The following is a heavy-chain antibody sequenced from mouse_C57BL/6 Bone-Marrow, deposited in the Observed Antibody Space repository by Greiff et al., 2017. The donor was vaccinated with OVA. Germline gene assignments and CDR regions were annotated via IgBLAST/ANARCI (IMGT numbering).Heavy chain of an antibody. CDR3: ARELGDYYAMDY. CDR1: GISITTGNYR. J-gene: IGHJ4*01. Sequence: EVQLQQSGPGLVKPSQTVFLTCTVTGISITTGNYRWSWIRQFPGNKLEWIGYIYYSGTITYNPSLTSRTTITRDTPKNQFFLEMNSLTAEDTATYYCARELGDYYAMDYWGQGTSVTVSS. CDR2: IYYSGTI. D-gene: IGHD4-1*01. V-gene: IGHV3-5*01.